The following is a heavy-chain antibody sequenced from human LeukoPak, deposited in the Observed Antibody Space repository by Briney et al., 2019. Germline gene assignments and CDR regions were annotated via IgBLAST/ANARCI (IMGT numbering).Heavy chain of an antibody. CDR3: ARAVTTYDFDY. CDR2: INPSGGST. CDR1: GYTFTSYY. V-gene: IGHV1-46*01. Sequence: ASVKVSCKASGYTFTSYYMHWVRQAPGQGLEWMGIINPSGGSTSYAQKSQGRVTMTRDTSTSTVYMELSSLRSEDTAVYYCARAVTTYDFDYWGQGTLVTVSS. J-gene: IGHJ4*02. D-gene: IGHD4-17*01.